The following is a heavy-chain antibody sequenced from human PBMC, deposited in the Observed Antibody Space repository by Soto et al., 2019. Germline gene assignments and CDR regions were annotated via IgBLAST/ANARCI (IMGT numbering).Heavy chain of an antibody. V-gene: IGHV2-5*01. Sequence: SGPTLEPTQTLTLTCTFSGFSLSTSGLGVGWIRQPPGKALEWLALIYWNDDKRYSPSLKARLTITKDTSKNQVVLTMTNMDPVDTATYYCAHRPSGWYLFDYWGQGTLVTAPQ. CDR3: AHRPSGWYLFDY. J-gene: IGHJ4*02. CDR2: IYWNDDK. CDR1: GFSLSTSGLG. D-gene: IGHD6-19*01.